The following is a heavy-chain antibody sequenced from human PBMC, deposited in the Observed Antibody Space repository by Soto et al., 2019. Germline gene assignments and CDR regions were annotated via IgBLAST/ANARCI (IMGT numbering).Heavy chain of an antibody. CDR3: ARGHSSGWYYFDY. CDR1: GGSISSGGYS. CDR2: IYHSGST. D-gene: IGHD6-19*01. J-gene: IGHJ4*02. V-gene: IGHV4-30-2*01. Sequence: SETLSLTCAVSGGSISSGGYSWSWIRQPPGKGLEWIGYIYHSGSTYYNPSLKSRVTISVDRSKNQFSLKLSSVTAADTAVYYCARGHSSGWYYFDYWGQGTLVTVSS.